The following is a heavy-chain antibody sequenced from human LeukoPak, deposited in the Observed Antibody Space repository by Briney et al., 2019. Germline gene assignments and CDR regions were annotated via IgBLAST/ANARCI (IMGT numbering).Heavy chain of an antibody. CDR1: GFTVSSNY. J-gene: IGHJ6*03. D-gene: IGHD1-26*01. Sequence: LPGGSLRLSCAASGFTVSSNYMSWVRQAPGKGLEWVSVIYSGGSTYYADSVKGRFTISRDNSKNTLYLQMNSLRAEDTAVYYCTTGYHYYYYYMDVWGKGTTVTVSS. CDR2: IYSGGST. V-gene: IGHV3-53*01. CDR3: TTGYHYYYYYMDV.